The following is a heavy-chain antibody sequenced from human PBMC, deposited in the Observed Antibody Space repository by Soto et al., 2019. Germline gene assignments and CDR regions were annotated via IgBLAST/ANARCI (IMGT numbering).Heavy chain of an antibody. J-gene: IGHJ4*02. CDR2: INQDGSEK. CDR3: AGGVGDAF. CDR1: ESTVSRDW. D-gene: IGHD1-26*01. V-gene: IGHV3-7*04. Sequence: EVHLVESGGGLVQTGGSLRLSCAIFESTVSRDWMNWVRQAPGKGLEWVAHINQDGSEKYYVDSVKGRFTISRDNAKKSLDLQMNGRRPADTAMYYCAGGVGDAFWGQGTLVTVSS.